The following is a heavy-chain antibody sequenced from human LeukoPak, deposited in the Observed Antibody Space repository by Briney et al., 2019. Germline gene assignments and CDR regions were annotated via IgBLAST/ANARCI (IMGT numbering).Heavy chain of an antibody. CDR1: GFTFSSYA. V-gene: IGHV3-23*01. Sequence: GGSLRLSCAASGFTFSSYAMSWVRQAPGKGLEWVSAISGGGGSTYYADSVKGQFTISRDNSKNTLYLKMNSLRAEDTAVYYCARTRTAYYYDSSGSDWAFDIWGQGTMVTVST. CDR3: ARTRTAYYYDSSGSDWAFDI. CDR2: ISGGGGST. D-gene: IGHD3-22*01. J-gene: IGHJ3*02.